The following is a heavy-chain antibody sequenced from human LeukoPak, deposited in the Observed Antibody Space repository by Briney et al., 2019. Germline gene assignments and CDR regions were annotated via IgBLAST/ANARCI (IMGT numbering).Heavy chain of an antibody. D-gene: IGHD3-3*01. J-gene: IGHJ6*02. CDR1: GYTFTSYA. CDR2: INAGNGNT. CDR3: ARAIFGVVPHYYYGMDV. Sequence: ASVTVSCKASGYTFTSYAMHWVRQAPGQRLEWMGWINAGNGNTKYSQKFQGRVTITRDTSASTAHMELGSLRSEDTAVYYCARAIFGVVPHYYYGMDVWGQGTTVTVSS. V-gene: IGHV1-3*01.